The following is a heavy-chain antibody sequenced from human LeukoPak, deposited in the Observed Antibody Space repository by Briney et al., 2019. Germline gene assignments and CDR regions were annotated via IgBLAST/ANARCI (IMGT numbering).Heavy chain of an antibody. J-gene: IGHJ4*02. CDR3: ANRGAEVGATVAPGDY. CDR2: ISGSGGST. D-gene: IGHD1-26*01. CDR1: GFTFSSYA. V-gene: IGHV3-23*01. Sequence: PGGSLRLSCAASGFTFSSYAMSWVRQAPGKGLEWVSAISGSGGSTYYADSVKGRFTISRDNSKNTLYLQMNSLRAEDTAVYYCANRGAEVGATVAPGDYWGQGTLVTVSS.